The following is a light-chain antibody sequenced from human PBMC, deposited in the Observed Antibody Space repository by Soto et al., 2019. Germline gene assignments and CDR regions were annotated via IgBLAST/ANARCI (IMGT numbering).Light chain of an antibody. J-gene: IGKJ4*01. CDR1: QSVSSSY. Sequence: EIVLTQSPCTLSLSPGERATLSCRASQSVSSSYLAWYQQKPGQAPRLLIYGASSRATGIPDRFSGSGSVTDFTLTISRLQPEDVAVYYCQHYGTSPLTFGGGTKVEIK. CDR2: GAS. CDR3: QHYGTSPLT. V-gene: IGKV3-20*01.